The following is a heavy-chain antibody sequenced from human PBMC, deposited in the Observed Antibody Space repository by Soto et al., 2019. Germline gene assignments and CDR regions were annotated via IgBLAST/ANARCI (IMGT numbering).Heavy chain of an antibody. Sequence: EVQLLESGGGFIQPGGSLRLFCAASGFTFSNYAMTWVRQTPGKGLEWVSTITSANYPFYGDTVRGRFTISRDNSKNTLYLQMNSLRAEDTAAYYCARSDKFNSQSSGWSNHFDYWGQGTLVTVSS. V-gene: IGHV3-23*01. J-gene: IGHJ4*02. CDR3: ARSDKFNSQSSGWSNHFDY. CDR2: ITSANYP. CDR1: GFTFSNYA. D-gene: IGHD6-19*01.